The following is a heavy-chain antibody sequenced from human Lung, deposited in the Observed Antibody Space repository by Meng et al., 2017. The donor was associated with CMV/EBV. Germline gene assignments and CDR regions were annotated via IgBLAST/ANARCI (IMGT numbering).Heavy chain of an antibody. V-gene: IGHV4-34*01. CDR2: IDHNGSP. CDR1: GGSFSNYY. J-gene: IGHJ5*02. Sequence: SXTLSLXCAVYGGSFSNYYWTWIRQSPGKGLTWIGEIDHNGSPNYSPSLKSRVTMSVDTSNTHFSLKLTSVTAADSGVYYCTRGPMRSWFAPWGQGTMVTVSS. CDR3: TRGPMRSWFAP.